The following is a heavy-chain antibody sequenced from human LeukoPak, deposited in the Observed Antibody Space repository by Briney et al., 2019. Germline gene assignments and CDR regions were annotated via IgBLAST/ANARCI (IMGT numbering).Heavy chain of an antibody. Sequence: GGSLRLSYAASGFTFSSYSMNWVRQAPGKGLEWVSVIYSGGNTYYADSVKGRFTISRDNFKSTLYLQMNSLRAEDTAVYYCAASRYRSGWYMADYWGQGTLVTVSS. V-gene: IGHV3-66*01. CDR2: IYSGGNT. J-gene: IGHJ4*02. CDR1: GFTFSSYS. CDR3: AASRYRSGWYMADY. D-gene: IGHD6-19*01.